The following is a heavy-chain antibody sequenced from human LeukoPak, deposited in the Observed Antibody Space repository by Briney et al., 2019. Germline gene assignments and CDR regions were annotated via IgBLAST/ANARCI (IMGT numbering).Heavy chain of an antibody. CDR2: IIPIFDTP. J-gene: IGHJ4*02. CDR3: ASEMNYYDSSGYYYGGAY. D-gene: IGHD3-22*01. V-gene: IGHV1-69*06. Sequence: ASVKVSCKASGGTFSNYAISWVRQAPGQGLEWMGGIIPIFDTPNFAQKFQGRVTITADKSTSTAYMELRSLRSDDTAVYYCASEMNYYDSSGYYYGGAYWGQGTLVTVSS. CDR1: GGTFSNYA.